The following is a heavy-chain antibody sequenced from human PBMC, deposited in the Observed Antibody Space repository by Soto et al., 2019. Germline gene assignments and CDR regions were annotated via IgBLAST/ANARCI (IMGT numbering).Heavy chain of an antibody. J-gene: IGHJ2*01. CDR1: GFSLRNERMG. CDR3: APGRYGDYVHWYFYL. CDR2: IFSNDAN. D-gene: IGHD4-17*01. Sequence: QVTLKESGPVVVKPTETLTLTCTVSGFSLRNERMGVSWIRQRPGKALEWLAHIFSNDANSSTTSLKSRLTIPQGSSKRQGVLTPTNMGPVDTATYHCAPGRYGDYVHWYFYLWGRGTLVTVSS. V-gene: IGHV2-26*01.